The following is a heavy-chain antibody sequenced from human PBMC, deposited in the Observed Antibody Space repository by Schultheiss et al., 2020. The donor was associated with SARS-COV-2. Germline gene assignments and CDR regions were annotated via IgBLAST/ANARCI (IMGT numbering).Heavy chain of an antibody. V-gene: IGHV3-21*01. CDR2: ISSSSSYI. J-gene: IGHJ3*02. CDR1: GFTFSSYA. D-gene: IGHD4-23*01. Sequence: GGSLRLSCSASGFTFSSYAMHWVRQAPGKGLEWVSSISSSSSYIYYADSVKGRFTISRDNAKNSLYLQMNSLRAEDTAVYYCASTTTVVTHSAFDIWGQGTMVTVSS. CDR3: ASTTTVVTHSAFDI.